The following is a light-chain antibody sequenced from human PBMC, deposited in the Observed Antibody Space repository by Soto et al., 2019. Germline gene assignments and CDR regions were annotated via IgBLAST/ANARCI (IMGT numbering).Light chain of an antibody. CDR1: QSISSW. Sequence: DIQMTQSPSTLSASVGDRVTITCRASQSISSWLAWYQQKPGKAPKLLIYRASNLESGVPSRFTGSGSGTDFTLTISTLQPDDFATDYCQQYKCSILTFGPGTKVDIK. J-gene: IGKJ3*01. CDR2: RAS. CDR3: QQYKCSILT. V-gene: IGKV1-5*03.